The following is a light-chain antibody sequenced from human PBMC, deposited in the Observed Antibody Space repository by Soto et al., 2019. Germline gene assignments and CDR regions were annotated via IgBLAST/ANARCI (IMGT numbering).Light chain of an antibody. CDR2: PAS. CDR1: QGISSW. V-gene: IGKV1-12*01. J-gene: IGKJ4*01. CDR3: QQAHDFPVT. Sequence: DIQMTQSPSSVFAAVGDGVTVTCRARQGISSWLAWYQQKPGKAPKLLMYPASSLQSGVPSRFSGSGSGTEFTLTISTLQPEDFATYYCQQAHDFPVTFGGGTKVEI.